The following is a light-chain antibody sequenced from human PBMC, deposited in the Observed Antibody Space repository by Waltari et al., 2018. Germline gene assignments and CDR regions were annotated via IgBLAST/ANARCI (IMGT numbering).Light chain of an antibody. CDR1: QNVNKN. CDR3: QQYENWPI. J-gene: IGKJ3*01. CDR2: GAS. Sequence: ELVMTQSPATLSVSPGGRATLSCRASQNVNKNLAWYQQSPGQAPRLLMYGASTRATGVPARFSGSGSGTEFTLTISSLRSEDFAVYYCQQYENWPIFGPGTKVEIK. V-gene: IGKV3-15*01.